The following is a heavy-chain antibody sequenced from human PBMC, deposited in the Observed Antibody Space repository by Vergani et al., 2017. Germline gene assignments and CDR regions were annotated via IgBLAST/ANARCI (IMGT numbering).Heavy chain of an antibody. D-gene: IGHD3-10*01. J-gene: IGHJ4*02. Sequence: QVQLVQSGAEVKKPGASVKVSCKASGYTFTSYYMHWVRQAPGQGLEWMGIINPSGGSTSYAQKFQGRVTMTRDTSTSTVYMELSSLRSEDTAVYYCAGGGLTMVRGRANKFDYWGQGTLVTVSS. CDR2: INPSGGST. V-gene: IGHV1-46*01. CDR1: GYTFTSYY. CDR3: AGGGLTMVRGRANKFDY.